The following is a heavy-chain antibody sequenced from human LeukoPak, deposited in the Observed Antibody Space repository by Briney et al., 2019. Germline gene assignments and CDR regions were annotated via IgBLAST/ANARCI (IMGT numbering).Heavy chain of an antibody. CDR2: IRFDGGHK. Sequence: GGSLRLSCAASGLTFSSSVVHWVRQAPGRGLEWVAFIRFDGGHKFYADSVKGRFTISGDDSKNTLSLQMSSLGTEDTAVYYCARLNYDFWSGIWEGYYMDVWGKGTTVTVSS. J-gene: IGHJ6*03. V-gene: IGHV3-30*02. CDR1: GLTFSSSV. D-gene: IGHD3-3*01. CDR3: ARLNYDFWSGIWEGYYMDV.